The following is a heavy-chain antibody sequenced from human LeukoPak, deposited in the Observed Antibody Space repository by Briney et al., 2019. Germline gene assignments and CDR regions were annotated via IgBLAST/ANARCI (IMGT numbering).Heavy chain of an antibody. CDR2: ISSSSSYI. D-gene: IGHD3-10*01. V-gene: IGHV3-21*01. J-gene: IGHJ5*02. CDR3: AKDVYYYGSGSYFGWFDP. CDR1: GFTFSSYS. Sequence: KPGGSLRLSCAASGFTFSSYSMNWVRLAPGKGLEWVSSISSSSSYIYYADSVKGRFTISRDNSKNTLYLQMNSLRAEDTAVYYCAKDVYYYGSGSYFGWFDPWGQGTLVTVSS.